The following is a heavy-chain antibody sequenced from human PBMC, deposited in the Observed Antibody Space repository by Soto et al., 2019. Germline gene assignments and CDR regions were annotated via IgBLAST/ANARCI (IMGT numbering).Heavy chain of an antibody. CDR1: GFRCSDFA. V-gene: IGHV3-23*01. Sequence: GGSLRLSCAASGFRCSDFAMTWVRQAPGRGLEWVSAITGTASSTYYANSVKGRFTISRDNSKNTLYLQINSLRAEDTAIYYCAKGAEGYVVSSLDSWGQGTLVTVSS. J-gene: IGHJ4*02. D-gene: IGHD5-12*01. CDR2: ITGTASST. CDR3: AKGAEGYVVSSLDS.